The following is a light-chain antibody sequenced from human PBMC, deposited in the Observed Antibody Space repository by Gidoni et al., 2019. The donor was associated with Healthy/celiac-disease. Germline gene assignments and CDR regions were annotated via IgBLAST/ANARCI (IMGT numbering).Light chain of an antibody. V-gene: IGLV3-1*01. CDR2: QDS. J-gene: IGLJ2*01. CDR1: KLGDKY. Sequence: SYELTQPHSVSVSPGQTASITCSGDKLGDKYACWYQQKPGQSPVLVISQDSKRPSGRPERCSGSNSGNTATLTISGTQAMDEADYYCQAWDSSTYVVFGGGTKLTVL. CDR3: QAWDSSTYVV.